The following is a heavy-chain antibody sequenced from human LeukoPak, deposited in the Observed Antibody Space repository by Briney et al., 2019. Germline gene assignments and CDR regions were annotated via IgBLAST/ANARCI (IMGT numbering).Heavy chain of an antibody. J-gene: IGHJ4*02. CDR3: ARQQLWSQRIDY. Sequence: SETLSLTRTVSGGSISSSSYYWGWIRQPPGKGLEWIGSIYYSGSTYYNPSLKSRVTISVDTSKNQFSLKLSSVTAADTAVYYCARQQLWSQRIDYWGQGTLVTVSS. V-gene: IGHV4-39*01. CDR2: IYYSGST. D-gene: IGHD5-18*01. CDR1: GGSISSSSYY.